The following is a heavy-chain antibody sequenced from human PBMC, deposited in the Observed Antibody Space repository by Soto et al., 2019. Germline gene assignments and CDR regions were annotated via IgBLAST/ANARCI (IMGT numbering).Heavy chain of an antibody. CDR3: ARGHGTGYCSSTSCRKRYYFDY. Sequence: SETLSLTCAVYGGSFSGYYWSWIRQPPGKGLEWIGEINHSGSTNYNPSLKSRVTISVDTSKNQFSLKLSSVTAADTAVYYCARGHGTGYCSSTSCRKRYYFDYWGQGTLVTVSS. V-gene: IGHV4-34*01. CDR2: INHSGST. J-gene: IGHJ4*02. D-gene: IGHD2-2*01. CDR1: GGSFSGYY.